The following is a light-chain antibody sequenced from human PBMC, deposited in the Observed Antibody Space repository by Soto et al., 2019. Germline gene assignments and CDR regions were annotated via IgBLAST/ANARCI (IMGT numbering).Light chain of an antibody. CDR3: HQRNQ. Sequence: ETMMTQSPDPLSVSLGERATLSCRASQSLRSSLAWYQQKPGQAPRLLIYDASTRATGIPARFSGSGSGTDFTLTISGLQSEDFAMYYCHQRNQFGQGTRLEIK. CDR2: DAS. J-gene: IGKJ5*01. CDR1: QSLRSS. V-gene: IGKV3-15*01.